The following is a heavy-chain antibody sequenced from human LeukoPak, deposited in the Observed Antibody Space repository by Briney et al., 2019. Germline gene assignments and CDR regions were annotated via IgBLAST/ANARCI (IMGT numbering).Heavy chain of an antibody. CDR3: ARSPIVSGSSGYYAFDI. CDR2: ISYDGSNK. V-gene: IGHV3-30*03. Sequence: GGSLRLSCAASGFTFSSYGMHWVRQAPGKGLEWVAVISYDGSNKYYADSVKGRFTISRDNSKNTLYLQMNSLRAEDTAVYYCARSPIVSGSSGYYAFDIWGQGTMVTVSS. J-gene: IGHJ3*02. D-gene: IGHD3-22*01. CDR1: GFTFSSYG.